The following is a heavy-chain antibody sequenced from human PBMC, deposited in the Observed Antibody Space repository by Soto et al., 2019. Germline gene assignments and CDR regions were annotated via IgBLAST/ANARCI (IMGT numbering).Heavy chain of an antibody. J-gene: IGHJ6*02. CDR1: GYTFTSYD. Sequence: ASVKVSCKASGYTFTSYDINWVRQATGQGLEWMGWMNPNSGNTGYAQKFQGRVTMTRNTSISTAYMELSSLRSEDTAVYYCARGAVVVVAAWNYCYGMDVWGQGTTVTVSS. CDR2: MNPNSGNT. CDR3: ARGAVVVVAAWNYCYGMDV. D-gene: IGHD2-15*01. V-gene: IGHV1-8*01.